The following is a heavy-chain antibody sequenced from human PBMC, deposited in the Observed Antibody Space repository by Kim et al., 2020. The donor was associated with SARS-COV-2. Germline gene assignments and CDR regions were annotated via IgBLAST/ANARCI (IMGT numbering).Heavy chain of an antibody. V-gene: IGHV4-34*01. J-gene: IGHJ5*02. Sequence: YHPSLKSRVTISVDTSKNQFSLKLSSVTAADTAVYYCARGVMYGRNWFDPWGQGTLVTVSS. CDR3: ARGVMYGRNWFDP. D-gene: IGHD2-8*01.